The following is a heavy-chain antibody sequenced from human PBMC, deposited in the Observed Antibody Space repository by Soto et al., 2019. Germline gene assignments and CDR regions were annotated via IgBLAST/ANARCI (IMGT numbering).Heavy chain of an antibody. J-gene: IGHJ6*02. CDR1: GFTFSSYS. V-gene: IGHV3-48*02. CDR3: AREGVYYYYCMGV. D-gene: IGHD3-16*01. Sequence: ESGGSLVQPGGSLRLSCAASGFTFSSYSMNWVRQAPGKGLEWVSYISSSSSTIYYADSVKGRFTISRDNAKNSLYLQMNRLRDEDTAVYYWAREGVYYYYCMGVWGQGTTVTVSS. CDR2: ISSSSSTI.